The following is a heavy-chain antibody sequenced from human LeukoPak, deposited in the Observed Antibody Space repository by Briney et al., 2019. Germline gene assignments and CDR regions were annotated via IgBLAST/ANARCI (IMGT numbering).Heavy chain of an antibody. CDR1: GGSISSYY. Sequence: SSETLSLTCTVSGGSISSYYWSWIRQPPGKGLEWIGEINHSGSTNYNPSLKSRVTISVDTSKNQFSLKLSSVTAADTAVYYCAHSPYYYDSSGYFSYYGMDVWGQGTTVTVSS. V-gene: IGHV4-34*01. J-gene: IGHJ6*02. D-gene: IGHD3-22*01. CDR3: AHSPYYYDSSGYFSYYGMDV. CDR2: INHSGST.